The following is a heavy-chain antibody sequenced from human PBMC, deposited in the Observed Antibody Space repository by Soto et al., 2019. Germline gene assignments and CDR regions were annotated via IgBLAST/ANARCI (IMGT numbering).Heavy chain of an antibody. Sequence: EVQLVESGGGLVQPGGSLRLTCTASGFTLSNYWMNWVRQAPEKGLEWVANIKQDGSEKNYVDSAKGRFTISRDNAKNSLYLQMNSLRVDDTAMYYCMTTVTTFGCWGQGTLVTVSS. CDR3: MTTVTTFGC. V-gene: IGHV3-7*05. CDR1: GFTLSNYW. CDR2: IKQDGSEK. J-gene: IGHJ4*02. D-gene: IGHD4-17*01.